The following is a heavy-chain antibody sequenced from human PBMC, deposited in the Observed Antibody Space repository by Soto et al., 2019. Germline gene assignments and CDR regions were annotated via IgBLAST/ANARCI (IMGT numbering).Heavy chain of an antibody. CDR3: ASRDSGNFGSYYYYGMDV. CDR1: GGTFSSYA. CDR2: IIPIFGTA. V-gene: IGHV1-69*12. D-gene: IGHD1-26*01. Sequence: QVQLVQSGAEVKKPGSSVKVSCKASGGTFSSYAITWLRQAPGQGLEWMGGIIPIFGTANYAQKFQGRVTITADESTSTPYMELSSLRSEDTAVYYCASRDSGNFGSYYYYGMDVWGQGTTVTVSS. J-gene: IGHJ6*02.